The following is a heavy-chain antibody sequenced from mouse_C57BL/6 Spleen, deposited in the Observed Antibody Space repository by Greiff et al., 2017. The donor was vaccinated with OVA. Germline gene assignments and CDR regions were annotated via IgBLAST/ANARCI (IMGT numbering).Heavy chain of an antibody. J-gene: IGHJ4*01. Sequence: EVKLMESEGGLVQPGSSMKLSCTASGFTFSDYYMAWVRQVPEKGLEWVANINYDGSSTYYLDSLKSRFIISRDNAKNILYLQMSSLKSEDTATYYCARYYGSYAMDYWGQGTSVTVSS. CDR3: ARYYGSYAMDY. CDR1: GFTFSDYY. V-gene: IGHV5-16*01. D-gene: IGHD1-2*01. CDR2: INYDGSST.